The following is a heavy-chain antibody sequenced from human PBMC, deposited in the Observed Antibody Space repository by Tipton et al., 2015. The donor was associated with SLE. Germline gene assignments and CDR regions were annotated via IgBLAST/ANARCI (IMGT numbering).Heavy chain of an antibody. Sequence: LRLSCAVYGGSFSAYNWNWIRQPPGKGLEWIGEINHSGSTNYNPSLKSRITLSVDTSKNQFSLKLSYVTAADTAVYYCASVFQSPNWFDPWGQGTLVTVSS. V-gene: IGHV4-34*01. J-gene: IGHJ5*02. CDR3: ASVFQSPNWFDP. CDR1: GGSFSAYN. CDR2: INHSGST. D-gene: IGHD3-10*02.